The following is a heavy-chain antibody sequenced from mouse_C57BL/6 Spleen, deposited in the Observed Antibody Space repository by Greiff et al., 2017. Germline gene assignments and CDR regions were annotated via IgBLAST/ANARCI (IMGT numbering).Heavy chain of an antibody. V-gene: IGHV1-9*01. CDR1: GYTFTGYW. CDR3: SPRLLWEGDFFAY. CDR2: ILPGSGST. J-gene: IGHJ3*01. D-gene: IGHD2-1*01. Sequence: QVQLQQSGAELMKPGASVKLSCKATGYTFTGYWIEWVKQRPGHGLEWIGEILPGSGSTNYNEKFKGKATFTADTSSNTAYMQLSSLTTEDSAIXYCSPRLLWEGDFFAYWGQGTLVTVSA.